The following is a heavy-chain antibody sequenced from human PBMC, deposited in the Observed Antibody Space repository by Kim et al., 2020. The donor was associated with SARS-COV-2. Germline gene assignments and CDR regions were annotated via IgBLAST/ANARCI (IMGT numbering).Heavy chain of an antibody. V-gene: IGHV4-34*01. J-gene: IGHJ3*02. Sequence: KSRVTISVDTSKNQFSLKLSSVTAADTAVYYCARARKGGSYDKRSDAFDIWGQGTMVTVSS. CDR3: ARARKGGSYDKRSDAFDI. D-gene: IGHD1-26*01.